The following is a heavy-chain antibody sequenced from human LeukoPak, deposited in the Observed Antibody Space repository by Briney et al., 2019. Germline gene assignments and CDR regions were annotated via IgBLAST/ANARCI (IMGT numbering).Heavy chain of an antibody. D-gene: IGHD4-23*01. CDR3: ASSTPAGYGGNLDYFDY. CDR2: IIPIFGTA. J-gene: IGHJ4*02. Sequence: ASVKVSCKASGYTFTGYYMHWVRQAPGQGLEWMGGIIPIFGTANYAQKFQGRVTITADESTSTAYMELSSLRSEDTAMYYCASSTPAGYGGNLDYFDYWGQGTLVTVSS. V-gene: IGHV1-69*13. CDR1: GYTFTGYY.